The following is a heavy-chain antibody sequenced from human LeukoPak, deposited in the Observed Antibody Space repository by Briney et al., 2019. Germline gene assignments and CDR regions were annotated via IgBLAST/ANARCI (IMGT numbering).Heavy chain of an antibody. CDR2: IIPIFGTA. D-gene: IGHD4-23*01. CDR3: ARGGTTVLIPAYFDY. Sequence: ASVKVSCKASGGTFSSYAISWVRQAPGQGLEWMGGIIPIFGTANYAQKFQGRVTITADESTSTAYMELSSLRFEDTAVYYCARGGTTVLIPAYFDYWGQGTLVTVSS. V-gene: IGHV1-69*01. J-gene: IGHJ4*02. CDR1: GGTFSSYA.